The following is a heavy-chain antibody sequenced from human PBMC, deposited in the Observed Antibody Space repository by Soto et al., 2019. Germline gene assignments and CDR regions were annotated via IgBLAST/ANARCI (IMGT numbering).Heavy chain of an antibody. Sequence: DVQLVGSGGGLVQPGGSLRLSCVASGFPFSSYAMHWVRQAPGKGLEWISYINGASTTTFYGDSVKGRFTVSRDNAKISVYLQMSRLRHEETAFYYCARDLAHWGQGMLVTVSS. CDR2: INGASTTT. D-gene: IGHD3-16*01. CDR1: GFPFSSYA. CDR3: ARDLAH. J-gene: IGHJ1*01. V-gene: IGHV3-48*02.